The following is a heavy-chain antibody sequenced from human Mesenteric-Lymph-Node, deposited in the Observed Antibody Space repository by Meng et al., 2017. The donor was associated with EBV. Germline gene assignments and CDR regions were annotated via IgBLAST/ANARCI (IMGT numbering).Heavy chain of an antibody. V-gene: IGHV4-61*01. CDR1: GGSVTSGSYY. J-gene: IGHJ4*02. CDR3: ARGRRGVQYFDF. D-gene: IGHD1-1*01. CDR2: IHYSGST. Sequence: QVQLTESGPGLVTPSEPLSLTCTVSGGSVTSGSYYWNWSRQPPGKRLEWIGYIHYSGSTNYNPSRKSQITISVDTSKNQLSLRVSHVTAADTAVYYCARGRRGVQYFDFWGQGALVTVSS.